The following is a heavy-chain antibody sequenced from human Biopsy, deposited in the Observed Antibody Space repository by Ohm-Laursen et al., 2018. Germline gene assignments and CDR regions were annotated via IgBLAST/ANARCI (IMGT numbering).Heavy chain of an antibody. V-gene: IGHV3-21*06. D-gene: IGHD3-16*01. CDR3: ATELLPPGVGGPWLDS. Sequence: SLSLSCTASGVTLSGYAMNWVRQAPGKGLEWVSSISASRSYIHYADSVKGRFTVSRDNAKNSLYLQMNSLRAADTAIYYCATELLPPGVGGPWLDSWGQGTPVTVSS. CDR1: GVTLSGYA. J-gene: IGHJ5*01. CDR2: ISASRSYI.